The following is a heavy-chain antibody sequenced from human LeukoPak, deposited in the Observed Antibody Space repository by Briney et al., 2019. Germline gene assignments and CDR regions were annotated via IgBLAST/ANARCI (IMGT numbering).Heavy chain of an antibody. CDR3: ARGGIAAAARPSYYYYYYMDV. J-gene: IGHJ6*03. CDR2: IYYSGST. CDR1: GGSISSSSYY. Sequence: SETLSLTCTVSGGSISSSSYYWGWIRQPPGKGLEWIGSIYYSGSTYYNPSLKSRVTMSVDTSKNQFSLKLSSVTAADTAVYYCARGGIAAAARPSYYYYYYMDVWGKGTTVTISS. V-gene: IGHV4-39*07. D-gene: IGHD6-13*01.